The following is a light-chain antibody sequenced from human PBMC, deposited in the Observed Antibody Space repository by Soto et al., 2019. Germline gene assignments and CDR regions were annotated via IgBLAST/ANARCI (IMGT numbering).Light chain of an antibody. CDR3: QQYGSSPLFT. V-gene: IGKV3-20*01. J-gene: IGKJ4*01. Sequence: DIVLTQAQGTLSLSPGDRATLSCRARQSVSSSYLAWYQQKPGQAPRILIYGASSRATGIPDRFSGSGSGTEFTLTISGLEPEDFAVYYCQQYGSSPLFTFGGGTKVVTK. CDR1: QSVSSSY. CDR2: GAS.